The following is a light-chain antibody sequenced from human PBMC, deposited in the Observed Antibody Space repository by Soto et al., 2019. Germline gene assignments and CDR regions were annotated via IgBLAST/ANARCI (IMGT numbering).Light chain of an antibody. V-gene: IGLV7-46*01. CDR1: TGTVTSVHY. Sequence: QAVVTQETSLTVSPGGTVTRTYCTITGTVTSVHYPYWIQQKTGQAPRTLIYDISDTHSWTPARFSGSLLGDKAALTLEGAHPEDEAEYYGLLYYSGARVFGGGTTLTV. J-gene: IGLJ3*02. CDR3: LLYYSGARV. CDR2: DIS.